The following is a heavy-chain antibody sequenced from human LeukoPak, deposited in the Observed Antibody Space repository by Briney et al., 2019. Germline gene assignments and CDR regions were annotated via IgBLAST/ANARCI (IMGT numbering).Heavy chain of an antibody. CDR3: ARDRSYDSSGYYYLDY. J-gene: IGHJ4*02. Sequence: SENLSLTCTVSGGSVSSGSYYWSWIRQPPGKGLEWIGYIYYRGSTNYNPSLKSRVTISVDTSKNQFSLKLSSVTAADTAVYYCARDRSYDSSGYYYLDYWGQGTLVTVSS. CDR1: GGSVSSGSYY. D-gene: IGHD3-22*01. V-gene: IGHV4-61*01. CDR2: IYYRGST.